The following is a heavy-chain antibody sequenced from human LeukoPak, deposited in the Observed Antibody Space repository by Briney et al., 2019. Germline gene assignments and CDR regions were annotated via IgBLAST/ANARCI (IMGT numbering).Heavy chain of an antibody. Sequence: GGSLRLSCAASGFTFSSYAMSWVRQAPGKGLEWVSAISGSGGSTYYADSVKGRFTISRDNSRNTLYLQMNSLRAEDTAVYYCAKGIVGADYEDAFDIWGQGTMVTVSS. CDR3: AKGIVGADYEDAFDI. CDR1: GFTFSSYA. D-gene: IGHD1-26*01. CDR2: ISGSGGST. V-gene: IGHV3-23*01. J-gene: IGHJ3*02.